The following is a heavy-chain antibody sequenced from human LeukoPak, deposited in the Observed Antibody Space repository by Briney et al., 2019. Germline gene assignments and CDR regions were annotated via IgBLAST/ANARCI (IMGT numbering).Heavy chain of an antibody. Sequence: GGSLRLSCAPSVLSLSSDAMSWVPQAPGKGLEWVSAISRSSGHTYYADSVKGRFTISRDNSKNPLYLQMNSLRAEDTAVYYCARDAGHSGYDYAFAIWGQGTMVTVSS. D-gene: IGHD5-12*01. CDR1: VLSLSSDA. V-gene: IGHV3-23*01. J-gene: IGHJ3*02. CDR3: ARDAGHSGYDYAFAI. CDR2: ISRSSGHT.